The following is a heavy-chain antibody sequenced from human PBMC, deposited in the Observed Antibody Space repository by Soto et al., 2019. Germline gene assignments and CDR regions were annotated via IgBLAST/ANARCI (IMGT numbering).Heavy chain of an antibody. CDR1: GFTFSSYE. J-gene: IGHJ4*02. Sequence: PGGSLRLSCAASGFTFSSYEMNWVRQAPGKGLEWVSYISSSGTTLYYADSVKGRFTISRDNAKNSLYLQMISLRAEDTAIYYCARDSGSAWFFDYWGQGTLVTVSS. CDR3: ARDSGSAWFFDY. CDR2: ISSSGTTL. D-gene: IGHD6-19*01. V-gene: IGHV3-48*03.